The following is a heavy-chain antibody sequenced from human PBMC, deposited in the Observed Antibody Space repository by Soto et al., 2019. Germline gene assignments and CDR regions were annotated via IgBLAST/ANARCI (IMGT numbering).Heavy chain of an antibody. V-gene: IGHV1-18*04. CDR3: ARAGQYYDSRGYAK. CDR2: ISAYNGNT. J-gene: IGHJ4*02. D-gene: IGHD3-22*01. CDR1: GYIFGTSV. Sequence: AASVKVSCKASGYIFGTSVISWVRQAPGQGLEWMGWISAYNGNTNYDQKLQDRATMTTDTSTNTAYLELRSLRSDDTAVYYCARAGQYYDSRGYAKWGQGTMDTFSS.